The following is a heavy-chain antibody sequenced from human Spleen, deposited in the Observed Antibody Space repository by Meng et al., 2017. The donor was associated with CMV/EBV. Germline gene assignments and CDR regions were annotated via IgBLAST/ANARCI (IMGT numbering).Heavy chain of an antibody. D-gene: IGHD3-3*01. Sequence: LTCTVSGGSISSGCYFWNWIRQHPGKGLEWIGYIYYSGSTYYNPSLKSRVSISLDTSKNLFSLELTSVTAADTAMYYCAGGTYYDDSWGQGTLVTVSS. J-gene: IGHJ4*02. CDR2: IYYSGST. CDR3: AGGTYYDDS. CDR1: GGSISSGCYF. V-gene: IGHV4-31*03.